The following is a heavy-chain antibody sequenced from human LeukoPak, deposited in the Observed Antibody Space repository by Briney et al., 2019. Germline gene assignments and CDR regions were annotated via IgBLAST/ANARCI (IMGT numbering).Heavy chain of an antibody. J-gene: IGHJ3*02. D-gene: IGHD3-9*01. CDR2: IYRSAGT. CDR3: AISETGFTFIGETHAFNI. CDR1: GGSINSYY. V-gene: IGHV4-4*07. Sequence: PSETLSLTCIVSGGSINSYYWNWIRQPAGKGLEWIGRIYRSAGTNYNPSLNSRVTMSVDTSKNQLSLKLTSVTAADTAVYYCAISETGFTFIGETHAFNIWGQGTMVTVSS.